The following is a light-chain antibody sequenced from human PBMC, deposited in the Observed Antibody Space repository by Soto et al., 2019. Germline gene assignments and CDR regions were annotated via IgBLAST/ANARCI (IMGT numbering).Light chain of an antibody. CDR3: SSYVGTNNWV. Sequence: QYALTQPPSASGSPGQSVTISCTGTSSDVGGYNYVSWYQQHPGTAPKLMIFEVTKRPSGVPDRFSGSKSGNTASLTVSGLQAEDEGDYYCSSYVGTNNWVFGGGTKLTVL. V-gene: IGLV2-8*01. CDR1: SSDVGGYNY. J-gene: IGLJ3*02. CDR2: EVT.